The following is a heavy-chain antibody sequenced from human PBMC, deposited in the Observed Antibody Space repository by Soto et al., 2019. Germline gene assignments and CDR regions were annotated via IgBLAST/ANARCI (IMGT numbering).Heavy chain of an antibody. V-gene: IGHV3-23*01. D-gene: IGHD6-13*01. CDR2: ISGSGGST. CDR1: GFTFSSYA. Sequence: GGSLRLSCAASGFTFSSYAMSWVRQAPGKGLEWVSAISGSGGSTYYADSAKGRFTISRDNSKNTLYLQMNSLRAEDTAVYYCAKDKAAAGTGYYGMDVWGQGTTVTVSS. J-gene: IGHJ6*02. CDR3: AKDKAAAGTGYYGMDV.